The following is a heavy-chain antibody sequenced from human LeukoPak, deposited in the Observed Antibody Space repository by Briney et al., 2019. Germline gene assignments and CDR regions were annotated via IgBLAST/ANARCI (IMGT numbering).Heavy chain of an antibody. CDR2: IFTSGIT. J-gene: IGHJ4*02. D-gene: IGHD2/OR15-2a*01. Sequence: SETLSLTCTVSGGSISIYYWNWIRQPAGKGLEWIGRIFTSGITNYNPSLKSRVSMSVDTSKNQFSLRLTSVTAADTAVYFCARATLDMFLNEAYHFDFWGQGTLVTVSS. CDR3: ARATLDMFLNEAYHFDF. CDR1: GGSISIYY. V-gene: IGHV4-4*07.